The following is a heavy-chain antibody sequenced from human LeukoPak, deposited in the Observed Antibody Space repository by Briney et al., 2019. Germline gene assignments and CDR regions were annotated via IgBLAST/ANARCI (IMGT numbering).Heavy chain of an antibody. V-gene: IGHV1-2*02. Sequence: ASVKVSCKASGYSFTGYYMHWVRQAPGQGLEWMGWINPNSGGTKYAQKFKGRVTMTRDTSISTAYMELRSLTSEDTAVYYCATEMSSTWYAAFDIWGQGTMVTVSS. CDR1: GYSFTGYY. CDR3: ATEMSSTWYAAFDI. CDR2: INPNSGGT. D-gene: IGHD6-13*01. J-gene: IGHJ3*02.